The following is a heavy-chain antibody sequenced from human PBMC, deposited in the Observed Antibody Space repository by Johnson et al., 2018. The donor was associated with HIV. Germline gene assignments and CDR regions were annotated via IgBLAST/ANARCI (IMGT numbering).Heavy chain of an antibody. Sequence: VQLVESGGGLVQPGGSLRLSCAASGFTFRSYAMSWVRQAPGKGLEWVSAISGSGGSTYYADSVKGRFTISRDNSKNTLYLQMNSLRVDDTAMYYCAKADTMAGDAFDIWGQGTMVTVSS. D-gene: IGHD2-2*01. CDR1: GFTFRSYA. V-gene: IGHV3-23*04. CDR3: AKADTMAGDAFDI. CDR2: ISGSGGST. J-gene: IGHJ3*02.